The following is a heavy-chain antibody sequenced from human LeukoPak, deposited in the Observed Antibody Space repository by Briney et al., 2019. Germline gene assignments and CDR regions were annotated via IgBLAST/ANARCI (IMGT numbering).Heavy chain of an antibody. J-gene: IGHJ3*02. CDR2: INPNSGGT. CDR1: GYTFTSYG. CDR3: ARVVGATPADAFDI. Sequence: ASVKVSCKASGYTFTSYGISWVRQAPGQGLEWMGWINPNSGGTNYAQKFQGRVTMTRDTSISTAYMELSRLRSDDTAVYYCARVVGATPADAFDIWGQGTMVTVSS. D-gene: IGHD1-26*01. V-gene: IGHV1-2*02.